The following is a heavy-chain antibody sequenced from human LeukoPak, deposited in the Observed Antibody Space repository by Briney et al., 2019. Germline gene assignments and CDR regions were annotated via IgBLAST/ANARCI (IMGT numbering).Heavy chain of an antibody. CDR2: ISTYNGDT. J-gene: IGHJ4*02. D-gene: IGHD2-21*02. CDR1: GYTFTTYG. CDR3: ALVPTGATHPCYSFDF. V-gene: IGHV1-18*01. Sequence: SVKVSCKASGYTFTTYGISWVRQAPGQGLEWMGWISTYNGDTNYAQKLQGRVTMTADTSTSTTYMELRSLRSDDTAVYYCALVPTGATHPCYSFDFWGQGTLVTVSS.